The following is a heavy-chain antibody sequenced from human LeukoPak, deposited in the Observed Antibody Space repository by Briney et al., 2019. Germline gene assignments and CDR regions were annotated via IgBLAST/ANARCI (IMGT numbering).Heavy chain of an antibody. CDR1: GFTFSSYA. CDR2: ISGSGGST. V-gene: IGHV3-23*01. Sequence: GGSLRLSCAASGFTFSSYAMSWVRQAPGKGLDWVSAISGSGGSTYYADSVKGRFTISRDNSKNTLYLQMDSLRAEDAAVYYCLTGYNHAVDWFDPWGQGTLVTVSS. CDR3: LTGYNHAVDWFDP. D-gene: IGHD3-9*01. J-gene: IGHJ5*02.